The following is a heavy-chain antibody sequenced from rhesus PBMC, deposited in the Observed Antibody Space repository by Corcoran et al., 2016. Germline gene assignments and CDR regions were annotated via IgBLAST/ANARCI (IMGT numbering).Heavy chain of an antibody. CDR2: IYGSGSST. CDR3: ARVATLYWYFDL. D-gene: IGHD2-39*02. V-gene: IGHV4-169*01. CDR1: GGSISSSY. J-gene: IGHJ2*01. Sequence: QLQLQESGPGLVKPSETLSVTCAVSGGSISSSYWSWLRQAPGKGLEWIGYIYGSGSSTNYNPSLKSRVTLSVDTSKNQLSLKLSSVTTADTAVYYCARVATLYWYFDLWGPGTPITISS.